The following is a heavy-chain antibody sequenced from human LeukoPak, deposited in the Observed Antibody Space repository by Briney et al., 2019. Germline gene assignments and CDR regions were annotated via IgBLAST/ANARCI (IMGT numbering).Heavy chain of an antibody. J-gene: IGHJ4*02. V-gene: IGHV3-15*01. CDR1: GFTLSNAW. D-gene: IGHD2-15*01. CDR2: IKSITDGGTT. CDR3: PTNTIGYCSGGSCYLAGGYFDY. Sequence: GRSRRLSWAAAGFTLSNAWMSWVRQVAGKGLEWVGCIKSITDGGTTDYAGAVKGRFTISRDDSKNTLYLQMNSLKPEDTAVYYCPTNTIGYCSGGSCYLAGGYFDYWGQGTLVTVSS.